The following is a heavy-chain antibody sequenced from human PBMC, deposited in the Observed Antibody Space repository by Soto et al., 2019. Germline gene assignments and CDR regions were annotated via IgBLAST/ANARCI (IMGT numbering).Heavy chain of an antibody. CDR1: GGSISNYY. J-gene: IGHJ6*02. V-gene: IGHV4-59*01. CDR2: IYNTGSP. CDR3: AREPSYPGYYHAMDV. Sequence: SETLSLTCTVSGGSISNYYWGWIRQPPGKGLEWIGYIYNTGSPGYNPSLKSRVTISVATSRNQFSLKLSSVTAADTAVYYCAREPSYPGYYHAMDVWGQGTTVTVSS.